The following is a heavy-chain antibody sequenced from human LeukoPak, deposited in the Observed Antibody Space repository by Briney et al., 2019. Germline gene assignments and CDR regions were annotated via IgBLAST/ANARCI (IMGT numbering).Heavy chain of an antibody. D-gene: IGHD3-3*01. Sequence: SETLSLTCTVSGGSISSYYWSWIRQPPGKGLEWIGYIYYSGSTNYNPSLKSRVTISVDTSKSQFSLKLSSVTAADTAVYYCASTPTYYDFWSGYYSWGQGTLVTVSS. CDR2: IYYSGST. CDR3: ASTPTYYDFWSGYYS. V-gene: IGHV4-59*01. CDR1: GGSISSYY. J-gene: IGHJ4*02.